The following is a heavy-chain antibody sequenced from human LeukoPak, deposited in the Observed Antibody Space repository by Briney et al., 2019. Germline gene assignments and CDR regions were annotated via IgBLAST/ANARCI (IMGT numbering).Heavy chain of an antibody. V-gene: IGHV1-18*01. Sequence: ASVKVSCKTSGYSFILYGISWVRQAPGQGPEWMGWISTSTGDTKYTQKFQGRVTLTTDTSTSTAYMELSSLRSEDTAVYYCATGIGPFDFWGQGTMVIVSS. CDR2: ISTSTGDT. J-gene: IGHJ3*01. CDR1: GYSFILYG. CDR3: ATGIGPFDF.